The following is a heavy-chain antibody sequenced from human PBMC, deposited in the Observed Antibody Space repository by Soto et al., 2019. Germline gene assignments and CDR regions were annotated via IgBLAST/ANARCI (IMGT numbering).Heavy chain of an antibody. CDR3: TRTSAAGKNYYAMDV. D-gene: IGHD6-13*01. V-gene: IGHV5-51*01. CDR1: GYSFTSYW. J-gene: IGHJ6*02. Sequence: PGESLKISCKGSGYSFTSYWNGWVRQMPGKGLEWMGIIYPGDSDTRYSPSFQGQVTISADKSISTAYLQWSSLKASDTAMYYCTRTSAAGKNYYAMDVWGQGTTVTVSS. CDR2: IYPGDSDT.